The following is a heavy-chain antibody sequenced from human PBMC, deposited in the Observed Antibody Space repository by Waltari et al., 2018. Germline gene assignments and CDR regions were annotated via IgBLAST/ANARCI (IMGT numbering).Heavy chain of an antibody. D-gene: IGHD3-16*01. CDR1: GGSFSGYY. CDR2: INHSGST. J-gene: IGHJ4*02. Sequence: QVQLQQWGAGLLKPSETLSLTCAVYGGSFSGYYWSGIRQPPGKGLEWIGEINHSGSTNTNPSLKSRVTISVDTSKNQFSLKLSSVTAADTAVYYCARGYYGYWGQGTLVTVSS. V-gene: IGHV4-34*01. CDR3: ARGYYGY.